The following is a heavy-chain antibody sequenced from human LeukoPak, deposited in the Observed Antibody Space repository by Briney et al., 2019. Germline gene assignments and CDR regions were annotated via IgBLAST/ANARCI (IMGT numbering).Heavy chain of an antibody. D-gene: IGHD5/OR15-5a*01. V-gene: IGHV4-59*04. CDR2: IYHSGST. J-gene: IGHJ4*02. CDR1: GGSISSYY. Sequence: SSETLSLTCTVSGGSISSYYWSWIRQPPGKGLEWIGSIYHSGSTYYNPSLKSRVTISVDTSKNQFSLKLSSVTAADTAVYYCAGPSTYYFDYWGQGTLVTVSS. CDR3: AGPSTYYFDY.